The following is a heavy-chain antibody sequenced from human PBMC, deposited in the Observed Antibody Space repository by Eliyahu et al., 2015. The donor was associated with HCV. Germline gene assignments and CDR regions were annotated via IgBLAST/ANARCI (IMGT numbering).Heavy chain of an antibody. J-gene: IGHJ4*02. CDR2: IYWDDDK. CDR3: VHSIRESPRKYYFDY. D-gene: IGHD1-14*01. CDR1: GFSLSTNGVG. Sequence: QITLKESGPTLVKPTQTLTLTCSFSGFSLSTNGVGVAWIRQPPGKALEWLALIYWDDDKRYSPSLKSRITITKDTPKNQVVLTMTNLDPVDTATYCCVHSIRESPRKYYFDYWGRGTLVTVSS. V-gene: IGHV2-5*02.